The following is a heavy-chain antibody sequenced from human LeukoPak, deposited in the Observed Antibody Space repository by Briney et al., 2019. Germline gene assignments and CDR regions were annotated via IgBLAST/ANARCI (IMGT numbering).Heavy chain of an antibody. V-gene: IGHV4-34*01. CDR1: GGSFSGNN. D-gene: IGHD6-19*01. CDR3: VRGRYSSGWYRDKNWFDP. J-gene: IGHJ5*02. CDR2: INHSGAT. Sequence: SEILSLTCAVYGGSFSGNNWNWIRQPPGKGLEWIGEINHSGATKYNPSLKSRLTISVDPSKNQFSLKLSSVTAADTAVYYCVRGRYSSGWYRDKNWFDPWGQGTPVTVSS.